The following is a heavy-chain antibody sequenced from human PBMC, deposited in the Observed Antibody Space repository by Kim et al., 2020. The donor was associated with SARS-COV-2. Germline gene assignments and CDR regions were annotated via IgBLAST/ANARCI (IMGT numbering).Heavy chain of an antibody. CDR1: GYTFTSYG. V-gene: IGHV1-18*01. CDR3: ARDFYRGLLWFGENGMDV. D-gene: IGHD3-10*01. Sequence: ASVKVSCKASGYTFTSYGISWVRQAPGQGLEWMGWISAYNGNTNYAQKLQGRVTMTTDTSTSTAYMELRSLRSDDTAVYYCARDFYRGLLWFGENGMDVWGQGTTVTVSS. J-gene: IGHJ6*02. CDR2: ISAYNGNT.